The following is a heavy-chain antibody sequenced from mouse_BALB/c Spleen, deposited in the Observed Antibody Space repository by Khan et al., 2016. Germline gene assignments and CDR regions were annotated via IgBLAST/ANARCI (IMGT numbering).Heavy chain of an antibody. CDR3: ARGYYGSRGYYDDY. CDR2: ISYGGGT. V-gene: IGHV3-2*02. D-gene: IGHD1-1*01. Sequence: EVQLQESGPGLVKPSQSLSLTCTVTGYSITSDYAWNWIRQFPGNKLEWVGYISYGGGTNSNPSLNSRITITRDTSKNQFFLQFDSKTTEDTATYYCARGYYGSRGYYDDYGGQGTTIIVSS. CDR1: GYSITSDYA. J-gene: IGHJ2*01.